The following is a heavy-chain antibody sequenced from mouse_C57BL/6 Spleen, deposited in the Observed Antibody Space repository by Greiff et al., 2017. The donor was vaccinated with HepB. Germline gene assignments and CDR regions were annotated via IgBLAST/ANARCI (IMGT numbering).Heavy chain of an antibody. CDR3: GTPGPYSNYVLFAY. CDR2: IYPGDGDT. D-gene: IGHD2-5*01. J-gene: IGHJ3*01. CDR1: GYAFSSYW. Sequence: VQLQQSGAELVKPGASVKISCKASGYAFSSYWMNWVKQRPGKGLEWIGQIYPGDGDTNYNGKFKGKATLTADKSSSTAYMQLSSLTSEDSAVYFCGTPGPYSNYVLFAYGGQGTLVTVSA. V-gene: IGHV1-80*01.